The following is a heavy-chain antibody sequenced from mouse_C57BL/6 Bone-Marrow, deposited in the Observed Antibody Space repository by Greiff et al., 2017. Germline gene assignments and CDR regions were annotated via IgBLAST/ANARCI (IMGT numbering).Heavy chain of an antibody. D-gene: IGHD2-4*01. CDR3: TQYDYDVRRNFDY. Sequence: VQLQQSGAELVRPGASVKLSCTASGFNIKDDYMHWVKQRPEQGLEWIGWIDPENGDTEYASKFQGKATITADTSSNTAYLQLSSLTSEDTAVYYCTQYDYDVRRNFDYWGQGTTLTVSS. CDR1: GFNIKDDY. CDR2: IDPENGDT. J-gene: IGHJ2*01. V-gene: IGHV14-4*01.